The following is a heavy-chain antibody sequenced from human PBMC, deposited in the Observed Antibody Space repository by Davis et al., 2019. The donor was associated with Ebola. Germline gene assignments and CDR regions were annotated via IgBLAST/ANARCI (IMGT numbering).Heavy chain of an antibody. CDR1: GFTFSSYS. D-gene: IGHD3-3*02. J-gene: IGHJ5*02. CDR2: ISSSSSYI. CDR3: ARELGPNWFDP. Sequence: GESLKISCAASGFTFSSYSMNWVRQAPGKGLEWVSSISSSSSYIYYADSVKGRFTISRDNAKNSLYLQMNSLRAEDTAAYYCARELGPNWFDPWGQGTLVTVSS. V-gene: IGHV3-21*01.